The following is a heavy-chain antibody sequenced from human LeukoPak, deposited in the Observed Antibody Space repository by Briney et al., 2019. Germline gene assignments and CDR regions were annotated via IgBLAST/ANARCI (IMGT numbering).Heavy chain of an antibody. D-gene: IGHD6-13*01. V-gene: IGHV5-51*01. CDR3: ARHASAAAGPYYYYYYMDV. J-gene: IGHJ6*03. Sequence: GESLKISCKGSGYSFTSYWIGWVRQMPGKGLEWMGISYPGDSDTRYSPSFQGQVTISADKSISTAYLQWSSLKASDTAMYYCARHASAAAGPYYYYYYMDVWGKGTTVTVSS. CDR2: SYPGDSDT. CDR1: GYSFTSYW.